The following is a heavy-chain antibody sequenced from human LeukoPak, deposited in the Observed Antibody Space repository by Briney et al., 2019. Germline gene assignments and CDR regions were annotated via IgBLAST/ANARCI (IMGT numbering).Heavy chain of an antibody. CDR3: AKDHTLTGYYDSSGPDAFDI. V-gene: IGHV3-23*01. J-gene: IGHJ3*02. CDR2: ISGSGGST. CDR1: GFTFSSYA. D-gene: IGHD3-22*01. Sequence: PGGSLRLSCAASGFTFSSYAMSWVRQAPGKGLEWVSAISGSGGSTYYADSVKGRFTISRDNSKNTLYLQMNSLRAGDTAVYYCAKDHTLTGYYDSSGPDAFDIWGQGTMVTVSS.